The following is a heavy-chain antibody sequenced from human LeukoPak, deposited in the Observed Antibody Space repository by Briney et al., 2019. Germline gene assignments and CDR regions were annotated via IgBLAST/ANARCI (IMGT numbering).Heavy chain of an antibody. CDR2: ISGRSDTI. CDR3: ARDRASNDYTNWLDP. Sequence: PGGSLRLSCVGSGFTLTNSAMNWVRQAPGKGLEWLSYISGRSDTIYYADSVKGRFTIPRDNANNSLYLQMNSLRAEDTAVYYCARDRASNDYTNWLDPWGQGTLVTVSS. D-gene: IGHD1-1*01. V-gene: IGHV3-48*01. J-gene: IGHJ5*02. CDR1: GFTLTNSA.